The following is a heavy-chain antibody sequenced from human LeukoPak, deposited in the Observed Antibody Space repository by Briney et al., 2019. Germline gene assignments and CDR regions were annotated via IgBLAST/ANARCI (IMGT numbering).Heavy chain of an antibody. J-gene: IGHJ4*02. CDR2: INHSGST. Sequence: SETLSLTCAVYGGSFSGYYWSWIRQPPGKGLEWIGEINHSGSTNYNPSLKSRVTISVDTSKYQFSLKLSSVTAADTAVYYCARLRFDFWSGYTHPYFDYWGQGTLVTVSS. V-gene: IGHV4-34*01. CDR3: ARLRFDFWSGYTHPYFDY. D-gene: IGHD3-3*01. CDR1: GGSFSGYY.